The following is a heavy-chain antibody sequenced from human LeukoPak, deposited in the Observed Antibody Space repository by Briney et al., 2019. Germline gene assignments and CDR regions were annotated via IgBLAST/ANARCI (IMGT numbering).Heavy chain of an antibody. J-gene: IGHJ6*03. V-gene: IGHV1-8*01. CDR2: MNPNSGNT. CDR1: GYTFTSYD. CDR3: ASRATTVTGYYYYYMDV. D-gene: IGHD4-17*01. Sequence: ASVKVSCKASGYTFTSYDINWVRQATGQGLEWMGWMNPNSGNTGYAQKFQGRITMTRNTSISTVYMELSSLRSDDTAVYYCASRATTVTGYYYYYMDVWGEGTTVTVSS.